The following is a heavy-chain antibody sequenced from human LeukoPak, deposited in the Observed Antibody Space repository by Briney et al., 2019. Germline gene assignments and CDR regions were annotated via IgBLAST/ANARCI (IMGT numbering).Heavy chain of an antibody. V-gene: IGHV1-2*04. J-gene: IGHJ4*02. CDR3: ASSQVGATLRD. Sequence: ASVKVSCKASGYTFTDSYIHWVRQAPGQGLEWMGWIFPKSGATNYAQKFQVWVTMTRDTSISTAYMELSRLRYDDTAVYYCASSQVGATLRDWGQGALVTVSS. CDR2: IFPKSGAT. CDR1: GYTFTDSY. D-gene: IGHD1-26*01.